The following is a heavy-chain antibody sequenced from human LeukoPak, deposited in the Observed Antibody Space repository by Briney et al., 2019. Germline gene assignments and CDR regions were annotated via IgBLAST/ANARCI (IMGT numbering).Heavy chain of an antibody. CDR2: MYYIGST. CDR3: ARDYYGSGTHLY. CDR1: GGSISGYY. J-gene: IGHJ4*02. Sequence: SETLSLTCTVSGGSISGYYWSWIRQPPGQGLEWIGYMYYIGSTNYNPSLKSRVTISIDTSKSQFSLRLSSVTAADTAVYYCARDYYGSGTHLYWGQGTLVTVSS. V-gene: IGHV4-59*01. D-gene: IGHD3-10*01.